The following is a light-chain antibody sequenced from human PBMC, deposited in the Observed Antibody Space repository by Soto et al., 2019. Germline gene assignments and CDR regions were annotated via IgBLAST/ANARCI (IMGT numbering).Light chain of an antibody. Sequence: EIVMTQSPATLSVSPGERATLSCRASQSVSNNLAWYQQKPGQAPRLLIYGVSTRATGIPARFSGSGSGTESTPTIISLHSEDFAVYSCQQKKDWPLTFGGGTKVEIK. J-gene: IGKJ4*01. CDR2: GVS. V-gene: IGKV3-15*01. CDR1: QSVSNN. CDR3: QQKKDWPLT.